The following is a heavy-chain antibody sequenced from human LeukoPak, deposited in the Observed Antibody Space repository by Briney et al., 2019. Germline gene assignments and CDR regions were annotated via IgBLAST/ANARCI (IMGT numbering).Heavy chain of an antibody. CDR2: VIGSGGT. J-gene: IGHJ6*03. Sequence: GGSLRLSCAASGFTLSNYAMTWVRQAPGKGLEWVSAVIGSGGTYYADSVKGRFIISRDNSKSTLYLQMSSLRADDTALYYCVKGRGPAKGDYYNYYYYMDVWGKGNTVTVSS. D-gene: IGHD2-21*02. CDR1: GFTLSNYA. V-gene: IGHV3-23*01. CDR3: VKGRGPAKGDYYNYYYYMDV.